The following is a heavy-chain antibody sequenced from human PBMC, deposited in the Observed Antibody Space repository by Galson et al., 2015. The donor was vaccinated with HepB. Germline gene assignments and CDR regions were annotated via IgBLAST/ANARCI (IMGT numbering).Heavy chain of an antibody. CDR2: ISSSSSYI. V-gene: IGHV3-21*01. CDR1: GFTFSSYS. D-gene: IGHD5-18*01. J-gene: IGHJ4*02. Sequence: SLRLSCAASGFTFSSYSMNWVRQAPGKGLEWVSSISSSSSYIYYADSVKGRFTISRDNAKNSLYLQMNSLRAEDTAVYYCARDHVDTAMVFDYWGQGTPVTVSS. CDR3: ARDHVDTAMVFDY.